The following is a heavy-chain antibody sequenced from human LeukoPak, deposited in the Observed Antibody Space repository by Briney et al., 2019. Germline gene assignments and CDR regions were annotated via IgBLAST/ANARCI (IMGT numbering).Heavy chain of an antibody. CDR3: TRGLGAKREDF. V-gene: IGHV1-69*04. Sequence: SVNVSCKASGGTFSNSALSWVRQAPGQGLEWLGRIIPSVGLIHYAQKFRGRGTISADESMTTAFLELTSLRSDDTAIYFCTRGLGAKREDFWGQGTLVTVSS. D-gene: IGHD1-26*01. CDR2: IIPSVGLI. J-gene: IGHJ4*02. CDR1: GGTFSNSA.